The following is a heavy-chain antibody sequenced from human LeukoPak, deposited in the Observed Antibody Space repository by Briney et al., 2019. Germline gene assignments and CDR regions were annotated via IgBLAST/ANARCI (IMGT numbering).Heavy chain of an antibody. CDR1: GGTFSSYA. CDR3: ARDDSIAAAGLF. V-gene: IGHV1-69*05. Sequence: ASVKVSCKASGGTFSSYAISWVRQAPGQGLEWMGRIIPIFGTANYAQKFQGRVTITTDESTSTAYMELSSLRSEDTAVYYCARDDSIAAAGLFWGQGTLVTVSS. D-gene: IGHD6-13*01. CDR2: IIPIFGTA. J-gene: IGHJ4*02.